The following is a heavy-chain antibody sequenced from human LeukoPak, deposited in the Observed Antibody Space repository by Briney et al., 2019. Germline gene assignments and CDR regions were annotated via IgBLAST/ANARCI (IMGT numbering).Heavy chain of an antibody. V-gene: IGHV4-61*02. CDR1: GGSISSGSYD. J-gene: IGHJ4*02. CDR2: MYTSGST. CDR3: AREDKGPAFFDY. D-gene: IGHD2-15*01. Sequence: SQTLSLTCTVSGGSISSGSYDWSWIRQPAGKGLEWIERMYTSGSTNYNRSRKSRITISVDTAKNAFSLKLSSVTAADTAVYYCAREDKGPAFFDYWGQGTLVTVSS.